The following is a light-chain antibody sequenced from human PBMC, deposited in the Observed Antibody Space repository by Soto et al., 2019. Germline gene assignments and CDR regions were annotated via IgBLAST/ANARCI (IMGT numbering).Light chain of an antibody. V-gene: IGKV1-33*01. J-gene: IGKJ4*01. CDR3: QQYDSPPLT. Sequence: DIQMTQSPSSLSASVGDRVTITCQASQDISNYLNWYQQKPGKAPELLIYESSNLEGGFPPNFSGSGSGTDFSLTISSLQPEDVATYYCQQYDSPPLTFGGGTKVELK. CDR2: ESS. CDR1: QDISNY.